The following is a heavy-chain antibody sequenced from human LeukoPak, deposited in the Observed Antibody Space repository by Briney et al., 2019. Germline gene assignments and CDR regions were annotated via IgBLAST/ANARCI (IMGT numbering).Heavy chain of an antibody. Sequence: GRSLRLSCAASGFTFSNYGMHWVRQAPGKGLEWVAFIRYDGSNKYYADSVKGRFTISRDNSKNTLYLQMNSLRAEDTAVFYCAKEGEGIAAAGTSFLFAGGTNNWFDPWGQGTLVSVSS. CDR2: IRYDGSNK. J-gene: IGHJ5*02. CDR3: AKEGEGIAAAGTSFLFAGGTNNWFDP. CDR1: GFTFSNYG. D-gene: IGHD6-13*01. V-gene: IGHV3-30*02.